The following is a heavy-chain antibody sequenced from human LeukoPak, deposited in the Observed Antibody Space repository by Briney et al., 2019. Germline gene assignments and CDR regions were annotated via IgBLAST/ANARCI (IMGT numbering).Heavy chain of an antibody. CDR2: IYYSGST. CDR3: ARHYGSGSYYTFWPTRGHFDY. Sequence: SETLSLTCTVSGGSISSYYWSWIRQPPGKGLEWIGYIYYSGSTNYNPSLKSRVTISVDTSKNQFSLKLSSVTAADTAVYYCARHYGSGSYYTFWPTRGHFDYWGQGTLVTVSS. D-gene: IGHD3-10*01. J-gene: IGHJ4*02. CDR1: GGSISSYY. V-gene: IGHV4-59*08.